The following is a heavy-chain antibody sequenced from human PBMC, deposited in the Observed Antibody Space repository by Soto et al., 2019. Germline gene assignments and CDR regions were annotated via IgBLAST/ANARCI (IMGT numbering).Heavy chain of an antibody. Sequence: GGSLRLSCAASGFTFTNSAMNWVRQAPGKGLEWVSRMTGSGGSTYYADSVKSRFTISRDTSKNTVYLQINSLRAVNSAVYYSTKDVADCGANCFSGFDSWGQGTLVTVSS. V-gene: IGHV3-23*01. J-gene: IGHJ4*01. D-gene: IGHD7-27*01. CDR1: GFTFTNSA. CDR2: MTGSGGST. CDR3: TKDVADCGANCFSGFDS.